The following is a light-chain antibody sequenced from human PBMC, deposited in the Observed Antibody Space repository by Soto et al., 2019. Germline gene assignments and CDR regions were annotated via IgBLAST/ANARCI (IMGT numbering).Light chain of an antibody. CDR3: SSYTNSSRE. Sequence: QAASVSGSPGQSITISCTGASSDIGSYNYVSWYQQHPGKAPKLMIYHVTNRPSGVSNRLSGSKSGNTASLTISGLQAEDEADYYCSSYTNSSREFGGGTKLTVL. V-gene: IGLV2-14*03. CDR2: HVT. CDR1: SSDIGSYNY. J-gene: IGLJ2*01.